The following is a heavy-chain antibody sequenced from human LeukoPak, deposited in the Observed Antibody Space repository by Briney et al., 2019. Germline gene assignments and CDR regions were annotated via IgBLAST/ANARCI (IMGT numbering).Heavy chain of an antibody. J-gene: IGHJ4*02. CDR1: GYTFTSYG. D-gene: IGHD5-12*01. CDR2: INTNTGNP. Sequence: ASVKVSCKASGYTFTSYGISWVRQAPGQGLEWMGWINTNTGNPTYAQGFTGRFVFSLDTSVSTAYLQISSLKAEDTAVYYCARGLSGYSGYGALNDYWGQGTLVTVSS. CDR3: ARGLSGYSGYGALNDY. V-gene: IGHV7-4-1*02.